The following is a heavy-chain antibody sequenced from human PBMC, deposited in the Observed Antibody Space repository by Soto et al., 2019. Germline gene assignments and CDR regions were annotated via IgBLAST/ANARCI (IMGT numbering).Heavy chain of an antibody. CDR1: GYTFSSYA. CDR3: ARVPRYTSDIVEVPAVMFDDWFVP. CDR2: IHAGNGDT. V-gene: IGHV1-3*01. J-gene: IGHJ5*02. D-gene: IGHD2-2*01. Sequence: ASVKVSCKASGYTFSSYAVQWVRQAPGQSLEWIGWIHAGNGDTKYSQKFHGRVILTRDTSANTAYMDLSSLRSEDTAVYYCARVPRYTSDIVEVPAVMFDDWFVPWGQGTLVTVSS.